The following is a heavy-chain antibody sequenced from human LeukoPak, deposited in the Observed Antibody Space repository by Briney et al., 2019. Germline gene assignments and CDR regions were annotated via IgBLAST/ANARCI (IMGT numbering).Heavy chain of an antibody. V-gene: IGHV3-30*02. Sequence: PGGSLRLSCAASGFTFSSYGMHWVRQTPGKGLEWVAFIRYDGSNKYYADSVRGRFTISRDNSKNTLYLQMNSLRAEDTAVYYCAKDRATVVTNWGQGTLVTVSS. CDR3: AKDRATVVTN. CDR1: GFTFSSYG. CDR2: IRYDGSNK. J-gene: IGHJ4*02. D-gene: IGHD4-23*01.